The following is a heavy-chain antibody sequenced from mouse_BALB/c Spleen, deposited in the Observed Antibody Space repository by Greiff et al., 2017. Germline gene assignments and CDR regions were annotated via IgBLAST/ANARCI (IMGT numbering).Heavy chain of an antibody. V-gene: IGHV1-39*01. CDR2: INPYYGST. CDR3: ARDGAVVAHFDY. CDR1: GYSFTDYI. Sequence: VQLKQTGPELVKPGASVKISCKASGYSFTDYIMLWVKQSHGKSLEWIGNINPYYGSTSYNLKFKGKATLTVDKSSSTAYMELSSLTSEDSAVYYCARDGAVVAHFDYWGQGTTLTVSS. J-gene: IGHJ2*01. D-gene: IGHD1-1*01.